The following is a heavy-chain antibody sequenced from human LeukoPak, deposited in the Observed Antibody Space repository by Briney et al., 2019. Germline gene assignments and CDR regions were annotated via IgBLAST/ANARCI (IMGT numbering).Heavy chain of an antibody. CDR1: GGTFSSYA. V-gene: IGHV1-69*13. D-gene: IGHD2-2*01. Sequence: ASVKVSCKASGGTFSSYAISWVRQAPGQGLEWMGGIIPIFGTANYAQKFQGRVTITADESTSTAYMELRSLRSDDTAVYYCARDRPIVVVPASYYYYYGMDVWGQGTTVTVSS. CDR2: IIPIFGTA. CDR3: ARDRPIVVVPASYYYYYGMDV. J-gene: IGHJ6*02.